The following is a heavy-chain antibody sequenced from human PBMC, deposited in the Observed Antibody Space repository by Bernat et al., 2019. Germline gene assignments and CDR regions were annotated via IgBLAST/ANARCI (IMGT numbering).Heavy chain of an antibody. CDR1: GDSVSSNSAA. Sequence: QVQLQQSGPGLVKPSQTLSLTCAISGDSVSSNSAAWNWIRQSPSRGLAWLGRTYYRSKLYNEYAVSVKSRITINPDTSKNQFSLQLNSVTPEDTAVYYCARGYAEWLRFQYYYDYMDVWGKGTTVTVSS. D-gene: IGHD5-12*01. CDR2: TYYRSKLYN. J-gene: IGHJ6*03. CDR3: ARGYAEWLRFQYYYDYMDV. V-gene: IGHV6-1*01.